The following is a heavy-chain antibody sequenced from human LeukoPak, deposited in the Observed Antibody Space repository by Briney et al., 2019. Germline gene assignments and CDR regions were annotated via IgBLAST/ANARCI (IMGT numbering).Heavy chain of an antibody. CDR2: INPNSGGA. D-gene: IGHD4-11*01. CDR1: GYTFIGYY. Sequence: ASLKVSCKASGYTFIGYYMHWVRQAPGQGLEWMGSINPNSGGANYAQKFQGRVTMTRDTSISTGYMELSSLRSDDTAVYYCARSADYSNQHNDYWGQGTLVTVSS. J-gene: IGHJ4*02. CDR3: ARSADYSNQHNDY. V-gene: IGHV1-2*02.